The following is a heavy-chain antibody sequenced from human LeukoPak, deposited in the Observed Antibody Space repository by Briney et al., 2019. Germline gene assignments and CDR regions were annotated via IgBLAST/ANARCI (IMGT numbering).Heavy chain of an antibody. J-gene: IGHJ4*02. Sequence: SVKVSCKASGGTFSSYAISWVRQAPGQGLEWMGGIIPIFGTANYAQKFQGRVTITADESTSIAYMELSSLRSEDTAVYYCARGADSGYDCAYWGQGTLVTVSS. CDR1: GGTFSSYA. CDR3: ARGADSGYDCAY. D-gene: IGHD5-12*01. V-gene: IGHV1-69*01. CDR2: IIPIFGTA.